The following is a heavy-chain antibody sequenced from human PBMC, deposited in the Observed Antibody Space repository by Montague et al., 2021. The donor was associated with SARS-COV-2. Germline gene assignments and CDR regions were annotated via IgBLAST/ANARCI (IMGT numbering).Heavy chain of an antibody. CDR1: GTSFSGYY. CDR2: INHGGST. Sequence: SETLSLTCAVHGTSFSGYYWNWIRQPPGTGLEWIGEINHGGSTKYSPSLTRRLTISADTSKNQFSLKLTSVAAADTAVYYCARLRDGVVPSPILGVGPYYSYYYMDVWGRGTTVTVSS. J-gene: IGHJ6*03. D-gene: IGHD3-10*01. CDR3: ARLRDGVVPSPILGVGPYYSYYYMDV. V-gene: IGHV4-34*01.